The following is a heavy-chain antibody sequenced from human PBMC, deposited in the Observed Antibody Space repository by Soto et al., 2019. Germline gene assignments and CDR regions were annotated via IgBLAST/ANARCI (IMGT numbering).Heavy chain of an antibody. CDR3: ARGAYHYDYIWGSYMYYYMDV. Sequence: ASVKVSCKASGYTFTSYGISWVRQAPGQGLEWMGWISAYNGNTNYAQKPQGRVTMTTDTSTSTAYMELRSLRSDDTAVYYCARGAYHYDYIWGSYMYYYMDVWGKGTTVTVSS. J-gene: IGHJ6*03. V-gene: IGHV1-18*01. CDR1: GYTFTSYG. D-gene: IGHD3-16*01. CDR2: ISAYNGNT.